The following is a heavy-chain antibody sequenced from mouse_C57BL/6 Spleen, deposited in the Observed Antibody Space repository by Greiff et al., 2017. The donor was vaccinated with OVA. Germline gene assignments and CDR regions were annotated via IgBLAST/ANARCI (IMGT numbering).Heavy chain of an antibody. D-gene: IGHD1-1*01. V-gene: IGHV1-54*01. CDR2: INPGSGGT. CDR3: ARGAYYGSSQYYFDY. J-gene: IGHJ2*01. Sequence: VQLQQSGAELVRPGTSVKVSCKASGYAFTNYLIEWVKQRPGQGLEWIGVINPGSGGTNYNEKFKGKATLTADKSSSTAYMQLSSLTSEESAVYFCARGAYYGSSQYYFDYWGQGTTLTGSS. CDR1: GYAFTNYL.